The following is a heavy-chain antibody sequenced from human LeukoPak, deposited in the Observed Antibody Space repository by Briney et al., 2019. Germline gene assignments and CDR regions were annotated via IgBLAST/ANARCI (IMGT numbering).Heavy chain of an antibody. Sequence: ASVKVSCKASGYTFINYGISWVRQAPGQGLEWMGWISTYNGHTKYAQKLQGRVTMTRDTSISTAYMELSRLRSDDTAVYYCARNLVVENAFDIWGQGTMVTVSS. CDR2: ISTYNGHT. J-gene: IGHJ3*02. CDR1: GYTFINYG. D-gene: IGHD2-15*01. V-gene: IGHV1-18*01. CDR3: ARNLVVENAFDI.